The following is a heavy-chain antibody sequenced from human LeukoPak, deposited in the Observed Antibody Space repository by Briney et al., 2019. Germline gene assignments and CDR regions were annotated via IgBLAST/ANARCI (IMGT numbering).Heavy chain of an antibody. CDR2: MNPNSGNT. Sequence: GASVKVSCKASGYTFTSYDINWVRQATGQGLEWMGWMNPNSGNTGYAQKFQGRVTMTRNTSISTAYMELSSLRSEDTAVYYCAGTASGGSSYYYYYMDVWGKGTTVTVSS. CDR3: AGTASGGSSYYYYYMDV. D-gene: IGHD6-25*01. CDR1: GYTFTSYD. V-gene: IGHV1-8*01. J-gene: IGHJ6*03.